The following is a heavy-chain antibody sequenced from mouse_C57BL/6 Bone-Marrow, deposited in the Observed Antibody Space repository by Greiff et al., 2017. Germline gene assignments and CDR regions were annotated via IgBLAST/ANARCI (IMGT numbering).Heavy chain of an antibody. J-gene: IGHJ1*03. CDR2: IDPENGDT. CDR3: TTVEWLRRGYFDF. CDR1: GFNIKDDY. Sequence: VQLQQPGAELVRPGASVKLSCTASGFNIKDDYMHWVKQRPEQGLEWIGWIDPENGDTEYASKFQGKATITADTSSNTAYLQLSSLTSEDTAVYYCTTVEWLRRGYFDFWGTGTTVTVSS. V-gene: IGHV14-4*01. D-gene: IGHD2-2*01.